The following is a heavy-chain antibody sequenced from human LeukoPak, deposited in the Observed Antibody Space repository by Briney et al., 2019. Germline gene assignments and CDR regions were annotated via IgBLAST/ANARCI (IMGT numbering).Heavy chain of an antibody. CDR3: AKDGIRYYYDSSGYYGDY. D-gene: IGHD3-22*01. Sequence: GGSLRLSCAASGFTFSTYSMNWVRQVPGKGLEWVSSISSSSSYIFYADSVQGRFTISRDNAKNSLYLQMNSLRAEDTAAYYCAKDGIRYYYDSSGYYGDYWGQGTLVTVSS. CDR1: GFTFSTYS. CDR2: ISSSSSYI. V-gene: IGHV3-21*01. J-gene: IGHJ4*02.